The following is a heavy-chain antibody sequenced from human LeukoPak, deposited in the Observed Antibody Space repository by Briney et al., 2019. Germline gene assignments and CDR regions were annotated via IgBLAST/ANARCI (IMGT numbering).Heavy chain of an antibody. CDR2: INHSGST. CDR3: ASLDYCSSTSCYSHYYGMDV. J-gene: IGHJ6*02. CDR1: GGSFSGYY. Sequence: SETLSLTCAVYGGSFSGYYWSWIRQPPGKGLEWIGEINHSGSTNYNPSLKSRVTISVDTSKNQFSLKLSSVTAADTAVYYCASLDYCSSTSCYSHYYGMDVWGRGTTVTVSS. D-gene: IGHD2-2*01. V-gene: IGHV4-34*01.